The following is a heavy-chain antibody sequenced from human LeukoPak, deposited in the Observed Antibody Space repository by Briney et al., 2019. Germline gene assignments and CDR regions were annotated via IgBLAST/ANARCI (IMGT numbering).Heavy chain of an antibody. CDR2: ISSSSSYI. CDR1: GFTFTTHS. J-gene: IGHJ4*02. D-gene: IGHD3-22*01. CDR3: ARDAGYDRFDY. Sequence: GGSLRLSCAASGFTFTTHSMNWVRQAPGKGLEWVSYISSSSSYIYYVDSVRGRFTISRDNAKSTLYLEMNSLRAEDTAVYYCARDAGYDRFDYWGQGTLVTVSS. V-gene: IGHV3-21*04.